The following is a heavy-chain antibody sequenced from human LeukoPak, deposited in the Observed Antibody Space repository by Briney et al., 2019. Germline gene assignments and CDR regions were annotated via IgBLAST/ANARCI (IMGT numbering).Heavy chain of an antibody. CDR1: GYSFITYG. CDR2: MNPNSGNT. Sequence: ASVKVSCKASGYSFITYGISWVRQATGQGLEWMGWMNPNSGNTGYAQKFQGRVTMTRNTSISTAYMELSSLRSGDTAVYYCARAVYDSSVDYWGQGTLVTVSS. D-gene: IGHD3-22*01. J-gene: IGHJ4*02. V-gene: IGHV1-8*02. CDR3: ARAVYDSSVDY.